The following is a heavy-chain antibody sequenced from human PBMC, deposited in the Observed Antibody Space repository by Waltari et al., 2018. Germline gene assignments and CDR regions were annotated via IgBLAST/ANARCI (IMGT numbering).Heavy chain of an antibody. J-gene: IGHJ6*02. D-gene: IGHD2-21*01. CDR2: TYTSGNI. Sequence: QVQLQESGPGLVKPSQTLSLTCNVSGGSISSSSYYWSWVRQPAGKGLEWIGRTYTSGNITFNPSLKSRVAISADTSNSQLSRMLTSVTAAYSSVYYCARVLIGTGANYYCRMDVWGLGTTVTSSS. CDR3: ARVLIGTGANYYCRMDV. CDR1: GGSISSSSYY. V-gene: IGHV4-61*02.